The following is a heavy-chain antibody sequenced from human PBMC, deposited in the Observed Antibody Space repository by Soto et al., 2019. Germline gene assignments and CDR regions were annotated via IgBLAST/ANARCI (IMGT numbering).Heavy chain of an antibody. CDR3: TRGPVGSTRRVDY. D-gene: IGHD2-2*01. CDR1: GFTFSNAW. CDR2: IKSKSEGETI. J-gene: IGHJ4*02. Sequence: EVQLVESGGGLVEPGGSLRLSCAASGFTFSNAWMSWVRQAPGKGLEWVGRIKSKSEGETIDYAAPVKGRFTISRDDSKNTLYLQMNSLNSEDTGVYYCTRGPVGSTRRVDYWGQGTLVTVSS. V-gene: IGHV3-15*01.